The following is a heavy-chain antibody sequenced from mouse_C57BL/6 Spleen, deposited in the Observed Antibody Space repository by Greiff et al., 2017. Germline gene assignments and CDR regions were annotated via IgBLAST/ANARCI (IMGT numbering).Heavy chain of an antibody. CDR3: TAYTVMDC. D-gene: IGHD2-12*01. CDR2: IRLKSDNYAT. J-gene: IGHJ4*01. Sequence: EVHLVESGGGLVQPGGSMKLSCVASGFTFSNYWMNWVRQSPEKGLEWVAQIRLKSDNYATHSAESVKGRFTISRDESKSSVYLQMNNLWAEDTGIYYCTAYTVMDCWGQGASVTVSS. CDR1: GFTFSNYW. V-gene: IGHV6-3*01.